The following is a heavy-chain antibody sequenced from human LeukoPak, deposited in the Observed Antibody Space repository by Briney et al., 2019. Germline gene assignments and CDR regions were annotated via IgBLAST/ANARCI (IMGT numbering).Heavy chain of an antibody. D-gene: IGHD3-3*01. CDR3: ARGAGDYDFWSGYYVYYYYYGMDV. CDR2: ISAYNDNT. Sequence: ASVKVSCKASGYTFTSYGISWVRQAPGQGLEWMGWISAYNDNTNYAQKLQGRVTMTTDTSTSTAYMELRSLRSDDTAVYYCARGAGDYDFWSGYYVYYYYYGMDVWGQGTTVTVSS. V-gene: IGHV1-18*01. J-gene: IGHJ6*02. CDR1: GYTFTSYG.